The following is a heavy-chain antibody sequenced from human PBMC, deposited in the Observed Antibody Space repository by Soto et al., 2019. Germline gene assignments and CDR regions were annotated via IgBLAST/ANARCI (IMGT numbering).Heavy chain of an antibody. CDR1: GGSISSSNW. Sequence: TSETLSLTCAVSGGSISSSNWWSWVRQPPGKGLEWIGEIYHSGSTNYNPSLKSRVTISVDKSKNQFSLKLSSVTAADTAVYYCARVYDSSGYYYEGYFQHWGQGTLVTVSS. V-gene: IGHV4-4*02. J-gene: IGHJ1*01. CDR3: ARVYDSSGYYYEGYFQH. CDR2: IYHSGST. D-gene: IGHD3-22*01.